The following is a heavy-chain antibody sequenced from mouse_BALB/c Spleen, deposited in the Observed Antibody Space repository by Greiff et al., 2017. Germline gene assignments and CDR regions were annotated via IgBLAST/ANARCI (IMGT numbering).Heavy chain of an antibody. J-gene: IGHJ3*01. CDR2: IRLKSNNYAT. D-gene: IGHD1-1*01. V-gene: IGHV6-6*02. CDR3: SGGYYGSSWFAY. Sequence: DVMLVESGGGLVQPGGSMKLSCVASGFTFSNYWMNWVRQSPEKGLEWVAEIRLKSNNYATHYAESVKGRFTISRDDSKSSVYLQMNNLRAEDTGIYYCSGGYYGSSWFAYWGQGTLVTVSA. CDR1: GFTFSNYW.